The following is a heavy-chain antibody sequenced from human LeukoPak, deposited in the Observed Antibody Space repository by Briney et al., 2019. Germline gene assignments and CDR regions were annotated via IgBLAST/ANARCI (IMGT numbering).Heavy chain of an antibody. V-gene: IGHV3-23*01. CDR3: AKDRGYSYVSFDY. J-gene: IGHJ4*02. D-gene: IGHD5-18*01. CDR2: ISGSGGST. Sequence: GGSLRLSCAASGFAFSNYGMNWVPQAPGKVLEWVSGISGSGGSTYYADSVKGRFTISRDNSQNTLYLQMNSLRAEDTDVYYCAKDRGYSYVSFDYWGQGTLVTVSS. CDR1: GFAFSNYG.